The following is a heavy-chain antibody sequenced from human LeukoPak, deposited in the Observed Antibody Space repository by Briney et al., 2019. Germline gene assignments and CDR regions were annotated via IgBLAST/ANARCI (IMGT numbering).Heavy chain of an antibody. CDR1: GYIFDKYW. CDR3: VRPTSVMTGPKVEY. Sequence: KYGESLKISCQGSGYIFDKYWIGWVRQTPARGLEWMGVIYPTGSDIRYSPSFQGQVTISVDKSVSTAYLQWNTLKASDTAMYYCVRPTSVMTGPKVEYWGQGTMVIVSS. V-gene: IGHV5-51*01. CDR2: IYPTGSDI. D-gene: IGHD3-16*01. J-gene: IGHJ4*02.